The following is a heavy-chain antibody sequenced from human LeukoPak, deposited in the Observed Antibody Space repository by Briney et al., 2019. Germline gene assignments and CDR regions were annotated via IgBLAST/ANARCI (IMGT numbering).Heavy chain of an antibody. J-gene: IGHJ6*04. V-gene: IGHV4-34*01. Sequence: SQTLSLTCAVYGGSFSGYYWSWIRQPPGKGLEWIGEINHSGSTNYNPSLKSRVTISVDASKKQFSLKLSSVTAADTAVYYCARSRMVRGVTTALGPKSPHGMDVWGKGTTVTVSS. D-gene: IGHD3-10*01. CDR3: ARSRMVRGVTTALGPKSPHGMDV. CDR2: INHSGST. CDR1: GGSFSGYY.